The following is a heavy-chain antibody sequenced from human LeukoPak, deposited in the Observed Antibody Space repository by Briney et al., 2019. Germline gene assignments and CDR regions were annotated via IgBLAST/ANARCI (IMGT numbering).Heavy chain of an antibody. CDR1: GGSFSGYY. V-gene: IGHV4-34*01. J-gene: IGHJ5*02. Sequence: PSETLSLTCAVYGGSFSGYYWSWIRQTPGKGLEWIGEINHSGITDYNPSLRSRVTISVDTSKNQFSLKLSSVTAADTAIYYCARAVIVVAAATQRNWFDPWGQGTLVTVSS. CDR2: INHSGIT. CDR3: ARAVIVVAAATQRNWFDP. D-gene: IGHD2-15*01.